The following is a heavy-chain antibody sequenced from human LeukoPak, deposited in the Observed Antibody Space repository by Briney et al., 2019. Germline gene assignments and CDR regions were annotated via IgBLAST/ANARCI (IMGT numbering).Heavy chain of an antibody. CDR3: AITQYITSFYN. CDR2: IYPVDSTT. CDR1: GYSFTSYW. D-gene: IGHD6-13*01. V-gene: IGHV5-51*01. Sequence: HGESLKISCKGSGYSFTSYWIAWVRQMPGKRLEWMAIIYPVDSTTRYSPSLQAQVTISVDRTISTADLQWSALKASDTAIYYCAITQYITSFYNWGQGSLVTVSS. J-gene: IGHJ4*02.